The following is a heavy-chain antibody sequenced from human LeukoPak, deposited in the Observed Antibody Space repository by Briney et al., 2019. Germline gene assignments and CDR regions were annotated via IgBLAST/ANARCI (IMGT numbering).Heavy chain of an antibody. Sequence: GGSLRLSCAASGLTFSGFWMHWVRQAPGKGLEWVAVISYDGSNKYYADSVKGRFTISRDNSKNTLYLQMNSLRAEDTAVYYCARDLSSEHDYWGQGTLVTVSS. D-gene: IGHD6-25*01. CDR2: ISYDGSNK. J-gene: IGHJ4*02. CDR1: GLTFSGFW. V-gene: IGHV3-30-3*01. CDR3: ARDLSSEHDY.